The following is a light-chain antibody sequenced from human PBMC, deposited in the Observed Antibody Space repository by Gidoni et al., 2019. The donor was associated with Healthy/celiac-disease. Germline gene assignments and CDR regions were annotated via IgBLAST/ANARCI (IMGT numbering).Light chain of an antibody. J-gene: IGKJ1*01. CDR2: DVS. Sequence: DMVMTQTQPSLSGTPGQPASIPCKSSQSLLQSDGKNYLYWYLQKPGQSPQLLIYDVSNRFSGVPDRFSGSGSGTDFTLKISRVEAEDVGVYYCMQSIQLPWPFGQGTKVEIK. CDR1: QSLLQSDGKNY. V-gene: IGKV2D-29*02. CDR3: MQSIQLPWP.